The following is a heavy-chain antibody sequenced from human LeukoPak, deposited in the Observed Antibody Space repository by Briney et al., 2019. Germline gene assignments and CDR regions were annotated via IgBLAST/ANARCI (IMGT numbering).Heavy chain of an antibody. CDR1: GFTFSSYW. D-gene: IGHD6-19*01. J-gene: IGHJ4*02. V-gene: IGHV3-7*01. CDR2: IKPDGSEK. CDR3: ARRGWYQDY. Sequence: GGSLRLSCAASGFTFSSYWMSWVRQTPGKGLEWVANIKPDGSEKYYVDSVKGRLTISRDNAKNSLYLQMNSLRVEDTAVYYCARRGWYQDYWGQGTLVTVSS.